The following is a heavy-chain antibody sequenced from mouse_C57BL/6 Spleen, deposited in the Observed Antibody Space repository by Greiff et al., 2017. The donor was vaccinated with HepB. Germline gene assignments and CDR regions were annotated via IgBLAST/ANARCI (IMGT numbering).Heavy chain of an antibody. CDR3: ARGLGRRDYFDY. CDR1: GYSITSGYY. V-gene: IGHV3-6*01. J-gene: IGHJ2*01. Sequence: EVKLVESGPGLVKPSQSLSLTCSVTGYSITSGYYWNWIRQFPGNKLEWMGYISYDGSNNYNPSLKNRISITRDTSKNQFFLKLNSVTTEDTATYYCARGLGRRDYFDYWGQGTTLTVSS. D-gene: IGHD4-1*01. CDR2: ISYDGSN.